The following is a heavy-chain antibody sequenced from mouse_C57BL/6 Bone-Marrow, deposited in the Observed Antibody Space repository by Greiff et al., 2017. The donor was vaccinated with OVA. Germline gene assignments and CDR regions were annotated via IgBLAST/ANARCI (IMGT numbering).Heavy chain of an antibody. CDR2: IDPENGDT. V-gene: IGHV14-4*01. CDR3: TVLLLRGY. J-gene: IGHJ2*01. Sequence: EVQLLQSGAELVRPGASVKLSCTASGFNIKDDYMHWVKQKPEQGLEWIGWIDPENGDTEYASKFQGKATITADTSTNTAYLQLSSLTSEDTAVYYCTVLLLRGYWGQGTTLTVSS. CDR1: GFNIKDDY. D-gene: IGHD1-1*01.